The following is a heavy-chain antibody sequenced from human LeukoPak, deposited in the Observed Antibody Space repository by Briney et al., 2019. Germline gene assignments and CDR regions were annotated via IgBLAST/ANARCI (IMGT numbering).Heavy chain of an antibody. Sequence: PGGSLRLSCAASGFTFSSYAMHWVRQAPGKGLEWVAVISYDGSNKYYADSVKGRFTISRDNSKNTLYLQMNSLRAEDTAVYYCARGPSGSYHGREFADWGQGTLVTVSS. CDR3: ARGPSGSYHGREFAD. D-gene: IGHD1-26*01. CDR2: ISYDGSNK. CDR1: GFTFSSYA. V-gene: IGHV3-30-3*01. J-gene: IGHJ4*02.